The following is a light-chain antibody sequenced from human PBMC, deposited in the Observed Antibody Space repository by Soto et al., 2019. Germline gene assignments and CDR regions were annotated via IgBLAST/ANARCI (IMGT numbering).Light chain of an antibody. CDR1: QSVSSN. V-gene: IGKV3-15*01. Sequence: EIVMTQSPATLSMSPGDRATLSCRASQSVSSNLGWYQQKPGQAPRLLIYGASTRASGIPARFSGSGSGTDFTLTISSLQSEDFALYFCQQDNTWPLTFGGGTRVEI. CDR3: QQDNTWPLT. CDR2: GAS. J-gene: IGKJ4*01.